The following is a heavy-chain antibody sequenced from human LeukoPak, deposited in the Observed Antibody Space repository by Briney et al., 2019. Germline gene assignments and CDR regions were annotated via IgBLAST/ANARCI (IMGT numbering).Heavy chain of an antibody. Sequence: ASVKVSCKASGYTFTTYGISWVRQAPGQGLEWMGWTSAYDGNTNYAQKFQGTVTMTTDTSTSTAYMELRSLRSDDTAVYYCASESSGRMDDAFDIWGQGTMVTVSS. CDR3: ASESSGRMDDAFDI. CDR1: GYTFTTYG. D-gene: IGHD6-19*01. CDR2: TSAYDGNT. V-gene: IGHV1-18*01. J-gene: IGHJ3*02.